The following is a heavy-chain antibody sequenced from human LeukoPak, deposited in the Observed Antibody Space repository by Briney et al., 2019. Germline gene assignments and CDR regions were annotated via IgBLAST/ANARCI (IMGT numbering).Heavy chain of an antibody. V-gene: IGHV4-59*01. Sequence: SETLSLTCAVYGGSFSGYCWSWIRQPPGKGLEWIGYIYYSGSTNYNPSLKSRVTISVDTSKNQFSLKLSSVTAADTAVYYCAREGSSWVNGNFDYWGQGTLVTVSS. J-gene: IGHJ4*02. CDR2: IYYSGST. CDR1: GGSFSGYC. D-gene: IGHD6-13*01. CDR3: AREGSSWVNGNFDY.